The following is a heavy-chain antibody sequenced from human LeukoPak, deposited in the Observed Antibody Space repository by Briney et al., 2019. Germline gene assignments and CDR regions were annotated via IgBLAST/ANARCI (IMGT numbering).Heavy chain of an antibody. Sequence: ASVKLSCKAFGYTFTGYWMHWVRQAPGQGLEWLGLINPSGSSTLYAQKFQGRVTMTRDMSTTTDYMEPSSLRSEDTAVYYCARDNSVGDIAWWFDPWGQGTLVTVSS. V-gene: IGHV1-46*01. CDR2: INPSGSST. CDR1: GYTFTGYW. D-gene: IGHD3-16*02. CDR3: ARDNSVGDIAWWFDP. J-gene: IGHJ5*02.